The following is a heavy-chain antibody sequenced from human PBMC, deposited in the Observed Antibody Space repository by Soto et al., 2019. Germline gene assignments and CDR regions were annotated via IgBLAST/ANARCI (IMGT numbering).Heavy chain of an antibody. V-gene: IGHV4-59*08. CDR3: ARHNYGSGSTYFDY. CDR1: GGSISSYY. CDR2: IYYSGST. D-gene: IGHD3-10*01. Sequence: QVQLQESGPGLVKPSETLSLTCTVSGGSISSYYWSWIRQPPGRGLGWIGYIYYSGSTNNNPPLKSRVTISVDTSKNQFSLKLNSMTAADTAVYYCARHNYGSGSTYFDYWGQGTLVTVSS. J-gene: IGHJ4*02.